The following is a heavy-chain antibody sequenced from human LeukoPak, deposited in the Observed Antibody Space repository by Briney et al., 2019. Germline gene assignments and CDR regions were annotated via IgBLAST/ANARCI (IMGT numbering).Heavy chain of an antibody. D-gene: IGHD3-16*02. CDR2: INHSGST. CDR3: ASNYVWGSYRLDY. Sequence: SETLSLTCAVYGGSFSGYHWSWIRQPPGKGLEWIGEINHSGSTNYNPSLKSRVTISVDTSKNQFSLKLGSVTAADTAVYYCASNYVWGSYRLDYWGQGTLVTVSS. V-gene: IGHV4-34*01. CDR1: GGSFSGYH. J-gene: IGHJ4*02.